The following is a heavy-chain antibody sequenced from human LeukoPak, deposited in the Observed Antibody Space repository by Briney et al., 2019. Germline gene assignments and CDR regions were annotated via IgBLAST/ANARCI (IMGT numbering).Heavy chain of an antibody. CDR2: ISYDGSNK. Sequence: GGSLRLSCAASGFTFSSYGMHWVRQAPGKGLEWVAVISYDGSNKYYADSVKGRFTISRDNSKNTLNLQMNSLRAEDTAVYYCARALYGDYGMDVWGQGTTVTVSS. D-gene: IGHD3-16*01. CDR1: GFTFSSYG. J-gene: IGHJ6*02. V-gene: IGHV3-30*03. CDR3: ARALYGDYGMDV.